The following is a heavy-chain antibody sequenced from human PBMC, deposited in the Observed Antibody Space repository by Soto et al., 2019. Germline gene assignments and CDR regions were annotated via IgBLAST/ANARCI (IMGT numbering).Heavy chain of an antibody. V-gene: IGHV4-59*01. CDR3: ASGGNWFDP. CDR2: MYYNGNI. J-gene: IGHJ5*02. D-gene: IGHD3-16*01. Sequence: SETLSLTCNVSGGSISNYYWTWVRQSPEKGLEWIGYMYYNGNINYNPSLKSRVTISIDASKYQFSLTLKSVTAADTAVYYCASGGNWFDPWGQGVLVTVYS. CDR1: GGSISNYY.